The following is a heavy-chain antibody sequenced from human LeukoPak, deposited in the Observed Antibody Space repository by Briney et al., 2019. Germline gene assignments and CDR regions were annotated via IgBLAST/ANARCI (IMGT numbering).Heavy chain of an antibody. J-gene: IGHJ4*02. CDR2: ISGSDSST. V-gene: IGHV3-23*01. Sequence: GGSLRLSCAASGFTFSRYGMSWVRQAPGKGLEWVSTISGSDSSTYYADSVRGRFIISRDNSKNTLYLQMNSLRAEDTAVYYCAKVWSVFRVGATPFDYWGQGTLVTVSS. CDR1: GFTFSRYG. D-gene: IGHD1-26*01. CDR3: AKVWSVFRVGATPFDY.